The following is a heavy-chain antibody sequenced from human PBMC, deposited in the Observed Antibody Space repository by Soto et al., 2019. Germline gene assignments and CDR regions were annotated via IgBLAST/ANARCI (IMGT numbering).Heavy chain of an antibody. CDR2: LNIYGGGT. CDR3: ARALYYYDNSGLAF. V-gene: IGHV1-18*01. J-gene: IGHJ4*02. D-gene: IGHD3-22*01. Sequence: QVHLEQSGPEVKKPGASVKVSCKASGYTFTSYGISWVRLAPGQGLEWMGWLNIYGGGTNYAQKYQDRVTMTRDTSTNTVYLEMRSLTYDDTAIYYCARALYYYDNSGLAFWGQGTLVTVSS. CDR1: GYTFTSYG.